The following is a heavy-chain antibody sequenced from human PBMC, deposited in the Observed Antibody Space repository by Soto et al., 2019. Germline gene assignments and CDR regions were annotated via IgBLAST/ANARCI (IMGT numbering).Heavy chain of an antibody. CDR2: IYYSGST. Sequence: SETLSLTCTVSGGSISSSGYYWSWIRQHPGKGLEWIGYIYYSGSTYYNPSLKSRVTISVDTSKNQFSLKLSSVTAADTAVYYCARGGLVVVVVPAPYGMDVWGQGTTVTVSS. CDR1: GGSISSSGYY. V-gene: IGHV4-31*03. CDR3: ARGGLVVVVVPAPYGMDV. D-gene: IGHD2-2*01. J-gene: IGHJ6*02.